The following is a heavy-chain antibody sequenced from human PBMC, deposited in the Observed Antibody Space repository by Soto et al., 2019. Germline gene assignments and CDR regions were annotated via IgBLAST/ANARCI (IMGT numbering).Heavy chain of an antibody. Sequence: EVQLVESGGGLVKPGGSLRLSCAASGFTFSSYSMNWVRQAPGKGLEWVSSISSSSSYIYYADSVKGRFTISRDNAKNSLYLQMNSLRAEDTAVYSCARDSTDSSGYYAPFDYWGQGTLVTVSS. CDR1: GFTFSSYS. D-gene: IGHD3-22*01. V-gene: IGHV3-21*01. CDR2: ISSSSSYI. J-gene: IGHJ4*02. CDR3: ARDSTDSSGYYAPFDY.